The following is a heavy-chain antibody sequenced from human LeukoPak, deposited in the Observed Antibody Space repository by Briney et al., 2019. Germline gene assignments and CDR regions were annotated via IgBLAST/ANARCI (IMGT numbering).Heavy chain of an antibody. J-gene: IGHJ4*02. D-gene: IGHD4-11*01. CDR2: ISWNSGSI. Sequence: PGGSLRLSCEASGFILSSYEMNWVRRAPGKGLEWVSGISWNSGSIGYADSVKGRFTISRDNAKNSLYLQMNSLRAEDTALYYCAKDISPHDYSNYFDYWGQGTLVTVSS. CDR1: GFILSSYE. CDR3: AKDISPHDYSNYFDY. V-gene: IGHV3-9*01.